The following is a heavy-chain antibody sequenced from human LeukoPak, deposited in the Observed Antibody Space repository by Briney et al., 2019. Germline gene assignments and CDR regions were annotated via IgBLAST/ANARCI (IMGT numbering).Heavy chain of an antibody. Sequence: SETLSLTCTVSDDSISDYYRGWIRQPPGEGLEWIGYFHNSGTSTHNPSLKSRVTISADTSKNQFSLKLNSLTTADTAVYYCTRGAGWLIDYWGQGVLVTVSS. J-gene: IGHJ4*02. CDR3: TRGAGWLIDY. D-gene: IGHD3-16*01. V-gene: IGHV4-59*01. CDR2: FHNSGTS. CDR1: DDSISDYY.